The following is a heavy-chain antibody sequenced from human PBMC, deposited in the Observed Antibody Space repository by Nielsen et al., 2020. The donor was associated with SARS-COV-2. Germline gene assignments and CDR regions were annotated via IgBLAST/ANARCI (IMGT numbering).Heavy chain of an antibody. V-gene: IGHV5-10-1*01. Sequence: VRQMPGKGLEWMGRIDPSDSDAKYSPSLQGHVTISADKSISTAYLQWGSLKASDTAMYYCARGEVATTHYYYYFYMDVWGKGTTVTVSS. CDR3: ARGEVATTHYYYYFYMDV. CDR2: IDPSDSDA. J-gene: IGHJ6*03. D-gene: IGHD2-15*01.